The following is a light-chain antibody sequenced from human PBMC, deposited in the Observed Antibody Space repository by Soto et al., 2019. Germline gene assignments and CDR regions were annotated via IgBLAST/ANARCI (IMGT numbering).Light chain of an antibody. CDR1: QSVSRN. CDR3: QQYNDWPPLT. Sequence: ETVITQSPATLSVSPGERATLSCRASQSVSRNLAWYQHKPGQAPRLLIYGASTRATGIPVRFSGSGSGTEFTLTISSLXSEDFAVYYCQQYNDWPPLTFGGGTKVDIK. V-gene: IGKV3-15*01. J-gene: IGKJ4*01. CDR2: GAS.